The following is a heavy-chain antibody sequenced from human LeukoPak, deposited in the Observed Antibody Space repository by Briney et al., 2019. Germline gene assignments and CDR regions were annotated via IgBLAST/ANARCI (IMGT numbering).Heavy chain of an antibody. V-gene: IGHV1-58*02. J-gene: IGHJ4*02. CDR2: IVVGSGNT. D-gene: IGHD3-22*01. CDR1: GFTFTTSA. CDR3: AAAYRYFYDRGGYFDY. Sequence: ASVKVSCRASGFTFTTSAMQWVRQARGQRLEWIGWIVVGSGNTNYAQKFQERVTITRDMSTSTAYMELSSLRSEDTAVYYCAAAYRYFYDRGGYFDYWGQGTLVTVSS.